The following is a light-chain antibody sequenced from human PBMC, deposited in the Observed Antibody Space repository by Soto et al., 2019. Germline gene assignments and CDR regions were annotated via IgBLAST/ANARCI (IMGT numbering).Light chain of an antibody. CDR2: EVN. CDR3: TCLSTTSNPIV. V-gene: IGLV2-14*01. CDR1: SSDIGLYNY. J-gene: IGLJ1*01. Sequence: QSVLSQPASMSGSPGQSITIPCTGASSDIGLYNYVSWYQHHPGKAPKLLISEVNIRPSGLSDRFSASKADNTASLTISGLQPEDEAYYYCTCLSTTSNPIVFGTGTKVTVL.